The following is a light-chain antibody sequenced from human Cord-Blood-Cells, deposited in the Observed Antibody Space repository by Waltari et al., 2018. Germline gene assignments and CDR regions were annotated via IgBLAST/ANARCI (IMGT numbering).Light chain of an antibody. Sequence: QSALTQPAPVSGSPGQSITLSCTGTSRHVGGYNHVSWYQQHPGKAPKLMIYDVSNRPSGVSNRFSGSKSGNTASLTISGLQAEDEADYYCSSYTSSSTLVFGGGTKLTVL. J-gene: IGLJ3*02. CDR3: SSYTSSSTLV. CDR1: SRHVGGYNH. V-gene: IGLV2-14*01. CDR2: DVS.